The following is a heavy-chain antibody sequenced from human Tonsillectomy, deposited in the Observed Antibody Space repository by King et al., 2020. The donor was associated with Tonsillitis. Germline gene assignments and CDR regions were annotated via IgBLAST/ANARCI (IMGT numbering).Heavy chain of an antibody. D-gene: IGHD5-12*01. CDR3: ARVQVATNDAFDI. J-gene: IGHJ3*02. Sequence: VQLQQWGAGLLKPSETLSLTCAVYGGSFNSYYWSWIRQPPGKGLEWIGEINHSGSTNYNPSLKSRVNISVDTSKNQFSLKLSSVTAADTAVYYCARVQVATNDAFDIWGQGTMVTVSS. CDR2: INHSGST. CDR1: GGSFNSYY. V-gene: IGHV4-34*01.